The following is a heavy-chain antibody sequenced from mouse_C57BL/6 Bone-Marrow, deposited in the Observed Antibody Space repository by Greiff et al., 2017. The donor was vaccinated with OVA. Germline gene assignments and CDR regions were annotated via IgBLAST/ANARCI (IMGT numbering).Heavy chain of an antibody. Sequence: QVHVKQSGAELVRPGASVKLSCKASGYTFTDYYINWVKQRPGQGLEWVARIYPGSGNTYYNEKFKGKATLTAEKSSSTAYMQLSSLTSEDSAVYFCARLDYGSSFAYWGQGTLVTVSA. V-gene: IGHV1-76*01. CDR3: ARLDYGSSFAY. J-gene: IGHJ3*01. CDR2: IYPGSGNT. D-gene: IGHD1-1*01. CDR1: GYTFTDYY.